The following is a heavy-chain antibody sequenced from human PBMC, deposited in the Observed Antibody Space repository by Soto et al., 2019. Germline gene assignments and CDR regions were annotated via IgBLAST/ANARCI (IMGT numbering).Heavy chain of an antibody. D-gene: IGHD1-1*01. CDR2: ISAHNGNT. V-gene: IGHV1-18*01. Sequence: QVHLVQSGAEVKKPGASVKVSCKCSGYTFTSYGITWVRQAPGQGLEWMGWISAHNGNTDYAQKLQGRLTVTRDTSTSTAYMELRSLRSDDTAVYYCARGRYGDYWGQGALVTVSS. CDR1: GYTFTSYG. CDR3: ARGRYGDY. J-gene: IGHJ4*02.